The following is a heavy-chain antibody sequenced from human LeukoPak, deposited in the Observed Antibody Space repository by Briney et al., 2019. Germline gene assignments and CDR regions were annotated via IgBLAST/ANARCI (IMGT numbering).Heavy chain of an antibody. CDR1: GGSISSGSYY. V-gene: IGHV4-61*02. D-gene: IGHD3-22*01. CDR3: ARRYYDSSGNPWDAFDI. Sequence: SETLSLTCTVSGGSISSGSYYWSWIRQPAGKGLEWIGRVYTSGSTNYNPSLKSRVTISVDTSKNQFSLKLSSVTAADTAVYYCARRYYDSSGNPWDAFDIWGQGTMVTVSS. J-gene: IGHJ3*02. CDR2: VYTSGST.